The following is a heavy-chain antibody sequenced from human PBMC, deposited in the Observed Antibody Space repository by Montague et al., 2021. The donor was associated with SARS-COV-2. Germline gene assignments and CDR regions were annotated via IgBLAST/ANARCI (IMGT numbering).Heavy chain of an antibody. CDR2: INHSGST. CDR1: GGSFSGSF. CDR3: ARGLGRPGTIFGVALY. D-gene: IGHD3-3*01. J-gene: IGHJ4*02. V-gene: IGHV4-34*01. Sequence: SETLSLTCAVYGGSFSGSFWTWIRQPPGKGLEWLGGINHSGSTNHNSSLNSRGTISLDTSKNQFSLKLTSVSAADTAVYYCARGLGRPGTIFGVALYWGQGTLVTVSS.